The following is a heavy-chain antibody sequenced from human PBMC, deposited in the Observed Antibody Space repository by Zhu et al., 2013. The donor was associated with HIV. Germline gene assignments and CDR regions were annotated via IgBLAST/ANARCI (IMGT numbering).Heavy chain of an antibody. V-gene: IGHV4-34*01. CDR2: ISHAGRT. CDR1: NGSFSPYH. Sequence: QVQLQQWGAGLLKPSETLSLTCAVYNGSFSPYHWSWVRQSPGKGLEWIGEISHAGRTTYNPSLESRVTISLDTSKTQFSLIFSAVTAADTAVYYCARGNRERPLAKIATIGLSPIWFDPWGQGTLVTVSS. CDR3: ARGNRERPLAKIATIGLSPIWFDP. J-gene: IGHJ5*02. D-gene: IGHD1-1*01.